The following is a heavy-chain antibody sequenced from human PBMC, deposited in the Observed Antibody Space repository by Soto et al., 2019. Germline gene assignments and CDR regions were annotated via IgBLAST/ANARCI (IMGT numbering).Heavy chain of an antibody. D-gene: IGHD6-13*01. CDR2: IIPILGIA. Sequence: ASVKVSCKASGGTFSSYTISWVRQAPGQGLEWMGRIIPILGIANYAQKFQGRVTITADESTSTAYMELSSLRSEDTAVYYCASLIAAAGPPHSPRYYYGMDVWGQGTTVTVSS. J-gene: IGHJ6*02. CDR3: ASLIAAAGPPHSPRYYYGMDV. V-gene: IGHV1-69*02. CDR1: GGTFSSYT.